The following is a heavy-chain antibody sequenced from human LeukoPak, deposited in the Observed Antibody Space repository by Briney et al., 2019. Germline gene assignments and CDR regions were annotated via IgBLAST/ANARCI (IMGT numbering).Heavy chain of an antibody. V-gene: IGHV4-34*01. J-gene: IGHJ5*02. CDR3: ARRTLLWFGELFGRNWFDP. CDR1: GGSFSGYY. Sequence: SETLSLTCAVYGGSFSGYYWSWIRQPPGKGLEWIGEINHSGSTNYNPSLKSRVTISVDTSKNQFSLKLSPVTAADTAVYYCARRTLLWFGELFGRNWFDPWGQGTLVTVSS. D-gene: IGHD3-10*01. CDR2: INHSGST.